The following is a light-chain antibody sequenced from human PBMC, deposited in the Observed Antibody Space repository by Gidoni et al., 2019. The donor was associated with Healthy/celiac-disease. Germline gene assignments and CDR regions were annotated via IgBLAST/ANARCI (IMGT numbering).Light chain of an antibody. CDR1: QSVSSN. CDR3: QHWTT. CDR2: GAS. Sequence: EIVMTQSPATLSVSPGERATLYCRASQSVSSNLAWYQQKPGQAPRHLIYGASTRATGIPARFSGSGSGTEFTLTISSLQSEDFAVYYCQHWTTFGQXTKLEIK. V-gene: IGKV3-15*01. J-gene: IGKJ2*01.